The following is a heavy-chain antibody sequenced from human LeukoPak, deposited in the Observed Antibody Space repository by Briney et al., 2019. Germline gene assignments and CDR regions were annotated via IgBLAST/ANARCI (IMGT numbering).Heavy chain of an antibody. V-gene: IGHV3-11*01. Sequence: PRGSLRLSCAASGFTFRDYYMSSIRQAPGKGVEWLEYISSGGSAIHYADSVRGRFTTSRDNAKNSLYLQMNSLRAEDTAVYYCARARGSGVYFFDYWGQGTLVTVSS. D-gene: IGHD3-10*01. CDR2: ISSGGSAI. CDR3: ARARGSGVYFFDY. CDR1: GFTFRDYY. J-gene: IGHJ4*02.